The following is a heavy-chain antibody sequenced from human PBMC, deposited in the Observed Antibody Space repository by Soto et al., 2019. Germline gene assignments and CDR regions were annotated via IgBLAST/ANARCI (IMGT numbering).Heavy chain of an antibody. Sequence: GASVKVSCKASGYTFTSYGISWVRQAPGQGLEWMGWISAYNGNTNYAQKLQGRVTMTTDTSTSTAYMELRSLRSDDTAVYYCASEVDTAMVTEYGYYYDRMDVRAQGTTVTGSS. J-gene: IGHJ6*02. V-gene: IGHV1-18*01. CDR3: ASEVDTAMVTEYGYYYDRMDV. CDR2: ISAYNGNT. CDR1: GYTFTSYG. D-gene: IGHD5-18*01.